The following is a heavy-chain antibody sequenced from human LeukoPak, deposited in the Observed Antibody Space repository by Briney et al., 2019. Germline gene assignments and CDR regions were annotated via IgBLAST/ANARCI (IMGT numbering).Heavy chain of an antibody. CDR1: GGTFTSYA. CDR2: IIPNSGIA. D-gene: IGHD3-22*01. CDR3: ASHYDSSGSSDY. V-gene: IGHV1-69*04. J-gene: IGHJ4*02. Sequence: ASGKLSCKAAGGTFTSYAISWVREAPGQGLGWMGRIIPNSGIANYAQKFQGRVTITADKSTSTANMELSSLRSEDTVVYSCASHYDSSGSSDYWGKGTLVTVSS.